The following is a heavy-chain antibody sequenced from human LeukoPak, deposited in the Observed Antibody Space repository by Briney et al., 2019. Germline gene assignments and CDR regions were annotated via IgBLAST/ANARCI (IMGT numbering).Heavy chain of an antibody. CDR3: AKQFGVLEWLLDY. D-gene: IGHD3-3*01. CDR1: GFSFSTYA. V-gene: IGHV3-21*04. Sequence: GGSLRLSCAASGFSFSTYAISWVRQAPGKGLEWVSCISTTSSYIFYADSVRGRFTISRDNAKNSLYLQMNSLRAEDTAVYYCAKQFGVLEWLLDYWGQGTLVTVSS. CDR2: ISTTSSYI. J-gene: IGHJ4*02.